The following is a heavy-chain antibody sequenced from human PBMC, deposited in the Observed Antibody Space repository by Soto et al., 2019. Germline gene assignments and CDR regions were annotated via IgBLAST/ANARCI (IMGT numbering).Heavy chain of an antibody. Sequence: PGGSLRLSCAGSGFTLNGYIMNWVRQAPGKGLEWVSYLSISRSTIYYADSVKGRFTISRDDAKNSLYLQMNSLRDDDTAVYFCVRGRSDSLMDVWGQGTTVTVSS. CDR1: GFTLNGYI. J-gene: IGHJ6*02. CDR2: LSISRSTI. CDR3: VRGRSDSLMDV. V-gene: IGHV3-48*02.